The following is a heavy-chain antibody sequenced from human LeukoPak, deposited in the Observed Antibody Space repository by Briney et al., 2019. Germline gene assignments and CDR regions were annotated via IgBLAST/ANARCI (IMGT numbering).Heavy chain of an antibody. D-gene: IGHD6-19*01. CDR2: VYTSGNT. V-gene: IGHV4-4*07. J-gene: IGHJ4*02. CDR1: GGSISGYY. CDR3: ARDVVAGRDY. Sequence: PSETLSLTCTVSGGSISGYYWSWIRQPAAQGLEWIGRVYTSGNTNYNPSLKSRVTMSVDTSKNQFSLELSSVSAADTGVYFCARDVVAGRDYWGQGTLVTVSS.